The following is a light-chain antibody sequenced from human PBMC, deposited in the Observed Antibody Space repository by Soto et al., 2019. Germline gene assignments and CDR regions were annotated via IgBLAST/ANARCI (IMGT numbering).Light chain of an antibody. Sequence: DIQMTQSPSTLSASVGDRVTITCRASQSISNWLAWYQQKPGKAPKLLIYKAINLQSGVPSRFSGSGSGTEFSLTISGLQPDDFATYSCQQTYSTTWTFGQGTKVDIK. J-gene: IGKJ1*01. CDR3: QQTYSTTWT. V-gene: IGKV1-5*03. CDR2: KAI. CDR1: QSISNW.